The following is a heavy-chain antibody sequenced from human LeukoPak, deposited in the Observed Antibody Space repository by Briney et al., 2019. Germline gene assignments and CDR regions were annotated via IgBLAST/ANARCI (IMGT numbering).Heavy chain of an antibody. V-gene: IGHV1-18*01. CDR3: ARDGIAVAGTPKAYYYYYGMDV. D-gene: IGHD6-19*01. CDR2: ISAYNGNT. CDR1: GYSFTSYG. Sequence: GESLKISCKGSGYSFTSYGISWVRQAPGQGLEWMGWISAYNGNTNYAQKLQGRVTMTTDTSTSTAYMELRSLRSDDTAVYYCARDGIAVAGTPKAYYYYYGMDVWGQGTTVTVSS. J-gene: IGHJ6*02.